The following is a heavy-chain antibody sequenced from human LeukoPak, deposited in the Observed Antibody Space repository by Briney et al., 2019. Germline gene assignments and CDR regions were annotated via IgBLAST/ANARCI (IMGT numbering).Heavy chain of an antibody. CDR3: ARAADIDPYYFDY. CDR2: IYHSGST. CDR1: GGSISSGGYS. V-gene: IGHV4-30-2*01. J-gene: IGHJ4*02. Sequence: PSETLSLTCAVSGGSISSGGYSWSWIRQPPGKGLEWIGYIYHSGSTYYNPSLKSRVTISVDTSKNQFSLKLSSVTAADTAVYYCARAADIDPYYFDYWGQGTLVTVSS. D-gene: IGHD5-12*01.